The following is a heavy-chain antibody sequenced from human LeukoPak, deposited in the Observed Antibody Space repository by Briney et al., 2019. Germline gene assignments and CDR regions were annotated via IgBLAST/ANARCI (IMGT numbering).Heavy chain of an antibody. Sequence: GGSLRLSCAASGFTFSDYYMSWIRQAPGEGLEWVSYISSSGSTIYYADSVKGRFTISRDNAKNSLYLQMNSLRAEDTAVYSCARDYLYDSTGYYDGYWGQGTLVTVSS. V-gene: IGHV3-11*04. CDR3: ARDYLYDSTGYYDGY. CDR1: GFTFSDYY. D-gene: IGHD3-22*01. J-gene: IGHJ4*02. CDR2: ISSSGSTI.